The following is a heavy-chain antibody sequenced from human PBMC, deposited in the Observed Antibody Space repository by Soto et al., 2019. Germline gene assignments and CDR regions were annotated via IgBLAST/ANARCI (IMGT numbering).Heavy chain of an antibody. J-gene: IGHJ5*02. CDR3: ATSNLFAP. Sequence: SETLSLTCTVSGGSISSRGYYWGWIRQPPGKGLEWIGTIYYSGSTYYNPSLKSRVTISVDTSKNQLSLKLSSVTAADTAVYYCATSNLFAPWGQGTLVTGSS. V-gene: IGHV4-39*01. CDR1: GGSISSRGYY. CDR2: IYYSGST.